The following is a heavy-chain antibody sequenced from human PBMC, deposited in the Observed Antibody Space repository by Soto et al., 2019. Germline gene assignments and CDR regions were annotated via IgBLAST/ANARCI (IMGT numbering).Heavy chain of an antibody. D-gene: IGHD6-13*01. V-gene: IGHV6-1*01. CDR3: AREGIPYSSSYSLIPARAFDI. CDR1: GDSVSSNSAA. CDR2: TYYRSKWYN. Sequence: SQTLSLTCAISGDSVSSNSAAWNLIRQSPSRGLEWLGRTYYRSKWYNDYAVSVKSRITINPDTSKNQFSLQLNSVTPEDTAVYYCAREGIPYSSSYSLIPARAFDIWGQGTMVTVSS. J-gene: IGHJ3*02.